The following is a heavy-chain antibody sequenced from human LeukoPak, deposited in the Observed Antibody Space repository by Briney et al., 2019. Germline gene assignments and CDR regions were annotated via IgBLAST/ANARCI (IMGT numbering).Heavy chain of an antibody. CDR3: ARGQTNRLLWVGELVSNINPFDY. Sequence: ASVKVSCKASGYTFTSYAMNWVRQAPGQGLEWMGWISGYNGHTKYAQKVQGRVTMSTDTSTSTVYMELRSLMSDDTGVYYCARGQTNRLLWVGELVSNINPFDYWGQGTLVTVSS. J-gene: IGHJ4*02. CDR2: ISGYNGHT. D-gene: IGHD3-10*01. V-gene: IGHV1-18*01. CDR1: GYTFTSYA.